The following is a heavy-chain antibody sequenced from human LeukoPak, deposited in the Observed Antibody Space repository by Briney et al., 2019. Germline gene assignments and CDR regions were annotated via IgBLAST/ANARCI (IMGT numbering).Heavy chain of an antibody. CDR1: GGSFSGYY. J-gene: IGHJ4*02. CDR3: AGRGQSVYGYGADFGY. D-gene: IGHD5-18*01. V-gene: IGHV4-34*01. CDR2: ISHSGST. Sequence: SETLSLTCAVSGGSFSGYYCTWIRQPPGKGLEWLGEISHSGSTNYNPSLKSRVTISVDTSKSQFSLKLSSVTAADTAVYYCAGRGQSVYGYGADFGYWGQGTLVAVSS.